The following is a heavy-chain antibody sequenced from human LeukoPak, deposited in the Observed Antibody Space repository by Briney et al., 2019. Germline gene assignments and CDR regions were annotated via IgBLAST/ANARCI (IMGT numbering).Heavy chain of an antibody. Sequence: GESLKISCKGSAYSFTSYWIGWVRQMPGKGLEWMGIIYPGDSDTRYSPSFQGQVTISSAKSISTAYLQWSSLKASDTAMYYCARRKTYYYGFGPFDIWGQGTMVTVSS. CDR3: ARRKTYYYGFGPFDI. CDR1: AYSFTSYW. V-gene: IGHV5-51*01. J-gene: IGHJ3*02. D-gene: IGHD3-10*01. CDR2: IYPGDSDT.